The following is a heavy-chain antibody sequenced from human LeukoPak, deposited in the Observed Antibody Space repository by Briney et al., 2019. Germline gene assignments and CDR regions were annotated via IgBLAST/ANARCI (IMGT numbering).Heavy chain of an antibody. CDR2: IDGSGRYT. D-gene: IGHD3-22*01. CDR1: GFTFSTHA. J-gene: IGHJ4*02. Sequence: GGSLRLSCAASGFTFSTHAMSWVRLAQGEGLEWVSAIDGSGRYTFYADSVKGRFTTSRDNSKNTLYLQMDSLRAEDTAVYYCAKRDSSGSYPYYLDSWGQGTLVTVSS. CDR3: AKRDSSGSYPYYLDS. V-gene: IGHV3-23*01.